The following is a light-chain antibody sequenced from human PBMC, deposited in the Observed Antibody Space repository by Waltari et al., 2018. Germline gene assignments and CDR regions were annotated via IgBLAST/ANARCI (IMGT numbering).Light chain of an antibody. CDR3: QSYDSSLSGSV. CDR1: SSNIGTGYD. J-gene: IGLJ2*01. CDR2: GNS. Sequence: QSVLTQPPSVSGAPGQRVTISCTGSSSNIGTGYDVHWYQQLPGTAPKLLLYGNSKRPSGFPDRFPGSKSGTSASLAITGLQAEDEADYYCQSYDSSLSGSVFGGGTKLTVL. V-gene: IGLV1-40*01.